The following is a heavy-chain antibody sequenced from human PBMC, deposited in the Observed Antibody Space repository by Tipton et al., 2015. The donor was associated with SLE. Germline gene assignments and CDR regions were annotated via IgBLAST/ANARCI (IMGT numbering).Heavy chain of an antibody. D-gene: IGHD2-8*02. CDR2: INHSGST. CDR3: ARPHCTGDLCYGYFDL. CDR1: GGSFSAYY. J-gene: IGHJ2*01. V-gene: IGHV4-34*01. Sequence: GLVKPSETLSLTCAVYGGSFSAYYWSWIRQPPGKGLEWIGEINHSGSTNYNPSLKSRVTISVDTSKTQFSLKLSSVTAADTAAYYCARPHCTGDLCYGYFDLWGRGTLVTVSS.